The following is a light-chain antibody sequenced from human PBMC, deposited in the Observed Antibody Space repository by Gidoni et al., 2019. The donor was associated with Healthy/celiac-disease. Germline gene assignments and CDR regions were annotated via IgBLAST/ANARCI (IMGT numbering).Light chain of an antibody. Sequence: EIVLTQSPGTLSLSPGERATLPCRASPSVSSSYLAWYQQKPGQAPRLLIYGASSRATGIPDRFSGSGSGTDFTLTISRLEPEDFAVYYCQQYGSSPLTLGGGTKVEIK. J-gene: IGKJ4*01. CDR1: PSVSSSY. CDR3: QQYGSSPLT. V-gene: IGKV3-20*01. CDR2: GAS.